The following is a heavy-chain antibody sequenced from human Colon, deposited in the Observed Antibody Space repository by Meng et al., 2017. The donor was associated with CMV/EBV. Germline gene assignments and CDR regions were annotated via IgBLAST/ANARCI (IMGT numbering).Heavy chain of an antibody. D-gene: IGHD2-2*01. Sequence: GESLKISCAASGFSFSTYGMHWVRQAPGKGPEWVAVVWNNGRDGYYAASVKGRFTISRDNSKNTLYLQMNSLRVEDTAVYYCARDGFTGYAGWFDPWGQGTQVTVSS. J-gene: IGHJ5*02. CDR2: VWNNGRDG. CDR3: ARDGFTGYAGWFDP. V-gene: IGHV3-33*01. CDR1: GFSFSTYG.